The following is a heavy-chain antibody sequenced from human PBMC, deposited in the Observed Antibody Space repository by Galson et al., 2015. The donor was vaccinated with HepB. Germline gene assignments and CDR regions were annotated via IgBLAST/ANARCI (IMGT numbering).Heavy chain of an antibody. CDR1: GFTFCSYA. CDR2: ISYDGSNK. J-gene: IGHJ6*02. CDR3: ARDIVGGGYYGMDV. D-gene: IGHD2-21*01. Sequence: SLRLSCAASGFTFCSYAMHWVRQAPGKGLEGVAVISYDGSNKYYADSVKGRFTISRDNSKNTLYLQVNSLRAEDTAVYYCARDIVGGGYYGMDVWGQGTTVTVSS. V-gene: IGHV3-30-3*01.